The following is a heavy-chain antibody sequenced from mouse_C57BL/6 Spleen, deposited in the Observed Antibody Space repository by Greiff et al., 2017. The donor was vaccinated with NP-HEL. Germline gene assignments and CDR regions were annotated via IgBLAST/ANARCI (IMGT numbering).Heavy chain of an antibody. CDR2: IYWDDAK. D-gene: IGHD1-1*01. CDR1: GFSLSTSGMG. J-gene: IGHJ1*03. Sequence: QVTLKVSGPGILQSSQSLSLSCSFSGFSLSTSGMGVSWIRQPSGKGLEWLAHIYWDDAKRYNPSLKSRLTISKDTSRNQVFLKITSGDTADTATYYCARRVYYVSSYWYFDVWGTGTTVTVSS. CDR3: ARRVYYVSSYWYFDV. V-gene: IGHV8-12*01.